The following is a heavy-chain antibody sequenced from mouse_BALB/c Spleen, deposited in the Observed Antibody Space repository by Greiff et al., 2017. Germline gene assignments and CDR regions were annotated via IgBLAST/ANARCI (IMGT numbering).Heavy chain of an antibody. Sequence: EVKLMESGPGLVKPSQSLSLTCTVTGYSITSDYAWNWIRQFPGNKLEWMGYISYSGSTSYNPSLKSRISITRDTSKNQFFLQLNSVTTEDTATYYCARSTTATYFDYWGQGTTLTVSS. V-gene: IGHV3-2*02. D-gene: IGHD1-2*01. CDR3: ARSTTATYFDY. CDR2: ISYSGST. J-gene: IGHJ2*01. CDR1: GYSITSDYA.